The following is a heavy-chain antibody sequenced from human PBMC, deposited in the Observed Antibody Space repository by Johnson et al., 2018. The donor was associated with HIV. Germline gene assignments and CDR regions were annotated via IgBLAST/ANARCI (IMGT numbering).Heavy chain of an antibody. Sequence: MLLVESGGGVVRPGGSLRLSCAASGFTVSTNYMSWVRQAPGKGLEWVSVIYSGGNTYDADSVKGRFTISRDNSKNTAYLQMQSLGGEDTAVYYCAKLTIFGVGPPNEGDAFDIWGQGTMVTVSS. CDR3: AKLTIFGVGPPNEGDAFDI. J-gene: IGHJ3*02. V-gene: IGHV3-66*02. CDR1: GFTVSTNY. CDR2: IYSGGNT. D-gene: IGHD3-3*01.